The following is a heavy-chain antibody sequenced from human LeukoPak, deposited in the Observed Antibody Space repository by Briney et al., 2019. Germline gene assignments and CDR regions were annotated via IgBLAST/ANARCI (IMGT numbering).Heavy chain of an antibody. V-gene: IGHV3-15*01. D-gene: IGHD1-14*01. CDR2: IKRQTEGWAK. J-gene: IGHJ4*02. CDR3: SRNADHDW. CDR1: GFSFSDAW. Sequence: TGGSLRLSCAGSGFSFSDAWFNWVRQTPEKGLEWLARIKRQTEGWAKDYAAPVKGRFTISRDDSKSTVYLQMNSLEIGDTAVYFCSRNADHDWWGQGTLVTVSS.